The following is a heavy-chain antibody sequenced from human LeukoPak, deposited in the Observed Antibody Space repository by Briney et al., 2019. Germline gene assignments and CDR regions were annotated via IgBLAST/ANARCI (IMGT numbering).Heavy chain of an antibody. V-gene: IGHV3-7*01. D-gene: IGHD2/OR15-2a*01. J-gene: IGHJ3*02. CDR2: IKQDGSEK. CDR1: GFTFSSYR. Sequence: PGGSLRLSCAASGFTFSSYRMSWVRQAPGKGLEWVANIKQDGSEKYYVDSVKGRFTISRDNAKNSLYLQMNSLRAEDTAVYYCARVTPPEYRDDAHAFDIWGQGTMVTVSS. CDR3: ARVTPPEYRDDAHAFDI.